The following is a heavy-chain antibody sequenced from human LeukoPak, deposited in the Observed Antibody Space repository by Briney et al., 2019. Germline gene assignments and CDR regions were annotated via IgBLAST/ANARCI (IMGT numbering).Heavy chain of an antibody. CDR1: GGSFSGYY. V-gene: IGHV4-34*01. Sequence: PSGTLSLTCAVYGGSFSGYYWSWIRQPPGKGMDWIGEINHSGSTNYNPSLKSRVTISVDTSKNQFSLKLSSVTAADTAVYYCARASFRARWLLGLYYFDYWGQGTLVTVSS. J-gene: IGHJ4*02. CDR3: ARASFRARWLLGLYYFDY. D-gene: IGHD2-15*01. CDR2: INHSGST.